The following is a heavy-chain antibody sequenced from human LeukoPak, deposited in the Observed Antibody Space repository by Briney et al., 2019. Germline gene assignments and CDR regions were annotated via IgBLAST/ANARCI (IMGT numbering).Heavy chain of an antibody. CDR3: AILPVYGSGRFDY. D-gene: IGHD3-10*01. CDR2: INHSGST. Sequence: PSETLSLTCAVYGESFSGYYWSWIRQPPGKGLESIGEINHSGSTNYNPSLKSRVTISVDTSKNQFSLKLSSVTAADTAVYYCAILPVYGSGRFDYWGQGTLVTVSS. V-gene: IGHV4-34*01. CDR1: GESFSGYY. J-gene: IGHJ4*02.